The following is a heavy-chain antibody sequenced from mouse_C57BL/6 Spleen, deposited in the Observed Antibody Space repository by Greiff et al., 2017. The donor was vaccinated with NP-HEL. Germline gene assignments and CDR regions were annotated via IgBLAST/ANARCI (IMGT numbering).Heavy chain of an antibody. CDR3: ASNWDVGDFDV. CDR1: GYTFTSYT. CDR2: INPSSGYT. Sequence: VQLQESGAELARPGASVKMSCKASGYTFTSYTMHWVKQRPGQGLEWIGYINPSSGYTKYNQKFKDKATVTADKSSSTAYMQLSSLTSEDSAVYYCASNWDVGDFDVWGTGTTVTVSS. V-gene: IGHV1-4*01. D-gene: IGHD4-1*01. J-gene: IGHJ1*03.